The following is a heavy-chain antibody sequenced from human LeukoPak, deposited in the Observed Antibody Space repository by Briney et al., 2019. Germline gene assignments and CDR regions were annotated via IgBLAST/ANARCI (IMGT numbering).Heavy chain of an antibody. D-gene: IGHD6-19*01. CDR3: AKGRQWLVPDGMDV. Sequence: PGGSLRLSCAASGFTFDDYAMHWVRQAPGKGLEWVPGISWNSGSIGYADSVKGRFTISRDNAKNSLYLQMNSLRAEDTALYYCAKGRQWLVPDGMDVWGRGTTVTVSS. V-gene: IGHV3-9*01. CDR1: GFTFDDYA. CDR2: ISWNSGSI. J-gene: IGHJ6*02.